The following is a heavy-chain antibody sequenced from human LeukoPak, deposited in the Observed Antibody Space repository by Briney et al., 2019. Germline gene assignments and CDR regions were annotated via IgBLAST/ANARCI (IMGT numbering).Heavy chain of an antibody. CDR2: IVVGSGNT. CDR1: GFTFTSSA. V-gene: IGHV1-58*01. Sequence: VASVKVSCKASGFTFTSSAVQWVRPARGQRLEWIGWIVVGSGNTNYAQKFQERVTITRDMSTSTAYMELSSLRSEDTAVYYCASRGVRDSAFDIWGQGTMVTVSS. J-gene: IGHJ3*02. D-gene: IGHD1-26*01. CDR3: ASRGVRDSAFDI.